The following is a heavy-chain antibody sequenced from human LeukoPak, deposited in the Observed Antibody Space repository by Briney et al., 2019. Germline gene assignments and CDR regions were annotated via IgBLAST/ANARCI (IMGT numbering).Heavy chain of an antibody. J-gene: IGHJ3*02. CDR1: GFTFSSYS. CDR2: ISSSSSYI. V-gene: IGHV3-21*01. Sequence: GGSLRLSCAASGFTFSSYSMNWVRQAPGKGLEWVSSISSSSSYIYYADSVKGRFTISRDNAKNSLYLQMNSLRAEDTAVYYCARDFRGQWSRYLDAFDIWGQGTMVTVSS. D-gene: IGHD6-19*01. CDR3: ARDFRGQWSRYLDAFDI.